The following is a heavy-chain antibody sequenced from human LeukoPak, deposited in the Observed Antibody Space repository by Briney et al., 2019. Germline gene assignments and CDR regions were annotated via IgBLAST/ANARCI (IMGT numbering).Heavy chain of an antibody. Sequence: ASVKVSCKASGYTFTSYGINWVRQATGQGLEWMGWMNPNSGNTGYAQKFQGRVTMTRNTSISTAYMELSSLRSEDTAVYYCARGPTMIVVVITGTYYFDYWGQGTLVTVSS. CDR1: GYTFTSYG. CDR2: MNPNSGNT. CDR3: ARGPTMIVVVITGTYYFDY. J-gene: IGHJ4*02. V-gene: IGHV1-8*01. D-gene: IGHD3-22*01.